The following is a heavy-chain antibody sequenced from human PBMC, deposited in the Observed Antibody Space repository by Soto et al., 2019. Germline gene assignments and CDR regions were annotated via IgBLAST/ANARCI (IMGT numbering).Heavy chain of an antibody. CDR2: IYYSGST. D-gene: IGHD1-1*01. Sequence: SETLSLTCTVSGGSISSSSYYWGWIRQPPGKGLEWIGSIYYSGSTYYNPSLKSRVTISVDTSKNQFTLKMSSVTAADTALYYCARVERGTATTVVDAFDIWGPGTMVTVSS. CDR1: GGSISSSSYY. V-gene: IGHV4-39*01. CDR3: ARVERGTATTVVDAFDI. J-gene: IGHJ3*02.